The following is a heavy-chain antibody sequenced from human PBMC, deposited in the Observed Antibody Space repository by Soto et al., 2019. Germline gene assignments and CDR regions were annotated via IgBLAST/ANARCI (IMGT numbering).Heavy chain of an antibody. J-gene: IGHJ3*02. CDR1: GGSISSGGYY. V-gene: IGHV4-39*01. D-gene: IGHD3-22*01. Sequence: SETLSLTCTVSGGSISSGGYYWDWIRQPPGKGLEWIGNIYYSGSTNYNPSLESRVTISVDTSKNQFSLKLSSVTAAYTAVYYCARQTDSYYTFDAFDIWGQGTMVTVSS. CDR3: ARQTDSYYTFDAFDI. CDR2: IYYSGST.